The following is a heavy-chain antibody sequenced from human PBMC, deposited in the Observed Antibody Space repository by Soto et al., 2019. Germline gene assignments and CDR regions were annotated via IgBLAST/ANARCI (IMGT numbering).Heavy chain of an antibody. CDR2: IWYDGSNK. CDR3: AREGAARWLYYYYGMDV. Sequence: QVQLVESGGGVVQPGRSLRLSCAASGFTFSSYGMHWVRQAPGKGLEWVAVIWYDGSNKYYADSVKGRFTISRDNSKNTLYLQMNSLRAEDTAVYYCAREGAARWLYYYYGMDVWGQGTTVTVSS. CDR1: GFTFSSYG. D-gene: IGHD6-6*01. V-gene: IGHV3-33*01. J-gene: IGHJ6*02.